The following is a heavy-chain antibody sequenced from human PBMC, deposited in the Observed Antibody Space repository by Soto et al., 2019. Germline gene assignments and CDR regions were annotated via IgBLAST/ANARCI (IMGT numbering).Heavy chain of an antibody. D-gene: IGHD2-15*01. CDR3: ARERSGGGYCSGGRCYSPWFDH. V-gene: IGHV3-48*02. CDR2: ISSSSSTI. J-gene: IGHJ5*02. Sequence: LRLSCAASGFTFSSYSMNWVRQAPGKGLEWVSYISSSSSTIYYADSVKGRFTISRDNAKNSLYLQMNSLRDEDTAVYYCARERSGGGYCSGGRCYSPWFDHWGQGTLLTVSS. CDR1: GFTFSSYS.